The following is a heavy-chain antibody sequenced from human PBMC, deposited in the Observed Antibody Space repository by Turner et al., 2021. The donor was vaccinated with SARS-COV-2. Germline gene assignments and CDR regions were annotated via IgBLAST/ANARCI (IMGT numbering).Heavy chain of an antibody. CDR1: GITSTDSN. CDR3: VTGSYFRELAY. J-gene: IGHJ4*02. D-gene: IGHD1-26*01. Sequence: QVQLVESGGGVVQPGRSLRLSCVVSGITSTDSNFHWVPQAPGKGLEWMAVISYDGSGTYYADSVKGRFTVSRNNSKNMVYFQMDSLRAEDTAVYYCVTGSYFRELAYWGQGTLVTVSS. V-gene: IGHV3-30-3*01. CDR2: ISYDGSGT.